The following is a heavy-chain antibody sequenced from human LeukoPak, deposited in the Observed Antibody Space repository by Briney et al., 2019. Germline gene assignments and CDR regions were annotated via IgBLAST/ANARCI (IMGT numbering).Heavy chain of an antibody. V-gene: IGHV1-18*01. Sequence: GASVKVSCKASGYTFTSYGISWVRQAPGQGLEWMGWISAYNGNTNYAQKLQGRVTMTTDTSTSTAYMELRSLRSDDTAVYYCARDSSRYCGGDCYWEDAFDIWGQGTMVTVSS. CDR3: ARDSSRYCGGDCYWEDAFDI. CDR2: ISAYNGNT. CDR1: GYTFTSYG. J-gene: IGHJ3*02. D-gene: IGHD2-21*02.